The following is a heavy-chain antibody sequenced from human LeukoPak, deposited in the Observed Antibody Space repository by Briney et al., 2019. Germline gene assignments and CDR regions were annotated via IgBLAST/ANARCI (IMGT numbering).Heavy chain of an antibody. J-gene: IGHJ6*02. CDR1: GGSFSGYY. V-gene: IGHV4-34*01. CDR3: ARAEQWLEYYYGMDV. CDR2: INHSGST. D-gene: IGHD6-19*01. Sequence: PSETLSLTCAVYGGSFSGYYWSWIRQPPGKGLEWIGEINHSGSTNYNPSLESRVTISVDTSKNQFSLKLSSATAADTAVYYCARAEQWLEYYYGMDVWGQGTTVTVSS.